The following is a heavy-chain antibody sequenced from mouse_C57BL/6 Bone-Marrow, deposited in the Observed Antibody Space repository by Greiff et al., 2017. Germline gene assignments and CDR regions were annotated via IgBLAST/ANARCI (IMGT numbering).Heavy chain of an antibody. CDR3: ARRRVTTVVTGYFDY. J-gene: IGHJ2*01. Sequence: QVQLQQPGAELVKPGASVTMSCKASGYTFTSYWITWVKPRPGQGLEWIGDIYPGSGSTNYNAKFKSKATLTVDTSSSTDYMQLSSLTSEDSAVYYGARRRVTTVVTGYFDYWGQGTTLTVSS. D-gene: IGHD1-1*01. V-gene: IGHV1-55*01. CDR2: IYPGSGST. CDR1: GYTFTSYW.